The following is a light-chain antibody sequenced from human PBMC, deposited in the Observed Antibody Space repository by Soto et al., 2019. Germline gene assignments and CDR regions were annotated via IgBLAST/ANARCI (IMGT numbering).Light chain of an antibody. V-gene: IGLV1-40*01. CDR2: GDN. Sequence: QSVLTQPPSVSGAPGQRVTISCTGSSSNIGAGYDVHWYQQLPGTAPKLLIYGDNNRPSGVPDRFSGSKSGTSASLAITGLQAEDEADYYCQSYDSRLSAWVFGGGTKLTVL. J-gene: IGLJ3*02. CDR3: QSYDSRLSAWV. CDR1: SSNIGAGYD.